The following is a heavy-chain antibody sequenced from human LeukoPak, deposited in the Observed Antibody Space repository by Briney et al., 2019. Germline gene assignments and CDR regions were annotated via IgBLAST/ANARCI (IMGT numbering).Heavy chain of an antibody. Sequence: GGSLRLSCAASGFTFSSEGIHWVRQAPGKGLEWVAFIRYDGRNKYYADSVNGRVTISRDNSKNTLYLQMHSLRAETTSMCYPVTIIYRSNWASWGHGKLVTVSS. J-gene: IGHJ5*01. V-gene: IGHV3-30*02. CDR1: GFTFSSEG. D-gene: IGHD2/OR15-2a*01. CDR3: VTIIYRSNWAS. CDR2: IRYDGRNK.